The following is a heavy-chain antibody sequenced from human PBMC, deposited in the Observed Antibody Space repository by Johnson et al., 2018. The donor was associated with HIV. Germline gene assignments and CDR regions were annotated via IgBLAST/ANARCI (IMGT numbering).Heavy chain of an antibody. V-gene: IGHV3-64*01. J-gene: IGHJ3*02. D-gene: IGHD3-16*01. CDR3: ANPPSMGADAFDI. Sequence: VQLVESGGGLVQPGGSLRLSCAASGFTFSSYAMHWVRQAPGKGLEYVSAISSNGGSTYYANSVKGRFTISRDNSNKTVYLQMNSLGPEDTAVYYCANPPSMGADAFDIWGQGTMVTVSS. CDR1: GFTFSSYA. CDR2: ISSNGGST.